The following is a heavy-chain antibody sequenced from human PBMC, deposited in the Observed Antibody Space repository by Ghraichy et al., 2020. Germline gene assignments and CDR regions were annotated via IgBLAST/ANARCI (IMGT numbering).Heavy chain of an antibody. CDR2: INHSGST. D-gene: IGHD2-8*01. J-gene: IGHJ6*02. CDR3: ARGTSNGAYAIHGRYYGMDV. CDR1: GGSFSGYY. Sequence: SETLSLTCAVYGGSFSGYYWSWIRQPPGKGLEWIGEINHSGSTNYNPSLKSRVTISVDTSKNQSSLKLSSVTSADTAVYYCARGTSNGAYAIHGRYYGMDVWGQGTTVTVSS. V-gene: IGHV4-34*01.